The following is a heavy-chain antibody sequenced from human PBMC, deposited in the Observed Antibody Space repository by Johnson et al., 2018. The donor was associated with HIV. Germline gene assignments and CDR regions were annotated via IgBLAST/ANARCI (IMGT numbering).Heavy chain of an antibody. V-gene: IGHV3-66*02. D-gene: IGHD3-9*01. CDR2: IFSVGGA. CDR3: ARDGRDLVTRGSFDI. J-gene: IGHJ3*02. Sequence: VQLVESGGGVVRPGGSLRLSCAASGFTFDDYGMNWVRQVPGKGLEWVSVIFSVGGAYYADSVKGRFIISRDNSKNMLYLHMNSLRPEDTAVYYCARDGRDLVTRGSFDIWGQGTVVTVSS. CDR1: GFTFDDYG.